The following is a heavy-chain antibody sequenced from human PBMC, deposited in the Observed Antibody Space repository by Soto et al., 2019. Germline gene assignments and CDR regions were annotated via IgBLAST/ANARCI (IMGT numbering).Heavy chain of an antibody. CDR3: ARDWWRTTDYFDY. CDR2: IWYDGSNK. V-gene: IGHV3-33*01. D-gene: IGHD1-7*01. CDR1: GFTFSSYG. J-gene: IGHJ4*02. Sequence: TGGSLRLSCAASGFTFSSYGMHWVRQAPGKGLEWVAVIWYDGSNKYYADSVKGRFTISRDNSKNTLYLQMNSLRTEDTAVYYCARDWWRTTDYFDYWGQGTLVTVSS.